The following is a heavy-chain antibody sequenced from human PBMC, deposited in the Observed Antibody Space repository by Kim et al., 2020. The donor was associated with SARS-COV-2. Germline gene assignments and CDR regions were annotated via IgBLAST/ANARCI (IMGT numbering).Heavy chain of an antibody. Sequence: LSLTCAASGFTFSSYAMSWVRQAPGKGLEWVSVIYSGGSSTYYADSVKGRFTISRDNSKNTLYLQMNSLRAEDTAVYYCAKGLGGSGMGLWNWFDPWGQGTLVTVSS. CDR3: AKGLGGSGMGLWNWFDP. J-gene: IGHJ5*02. D-gene: IGHD3-10*01. CDR2: IYSGGSST. V-gene: IGHV3-23*03. CDR1: GFTFSSYA.